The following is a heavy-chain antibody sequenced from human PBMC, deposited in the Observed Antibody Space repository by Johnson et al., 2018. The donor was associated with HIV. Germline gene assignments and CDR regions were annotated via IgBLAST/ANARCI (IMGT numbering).Heavy chain of an antibody. J-gene: IGHJ3*02. D-gene: IGHD3-10*01. CDR3: AREQATLWFRASGAAFNI. CDR1: GFTFDNYP. Sequence: VQLVESGGVVVQPGGSLRLSCAASGFTFDNYPMHWVRQGPGRGLEWVSHIRDGGLTFYADSVKGRFTISRDNAKNSLYLQMNSLRVEDTAVYYCAREQATLWFRASGAAFNIWGQGTSVTVSS. V-gene: IGHV3-43*01. CDR2: IRDGGLT.